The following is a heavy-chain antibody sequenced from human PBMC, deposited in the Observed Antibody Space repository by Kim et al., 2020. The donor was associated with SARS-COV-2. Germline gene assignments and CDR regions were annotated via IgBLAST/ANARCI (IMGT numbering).Heavy chain of an antibody. CDR2: IVVGSGNT. CDR1: GFTFTSSA. V-gene: IGHV1-58*01. Sequence: SVKVSCKASGFTFTSSAVQWVRQARGQRLEWIGWIVVGSGNTNYAQKFQERVTITRDMSTSTAYMELSSLRSEDTAVYYCAALTRSYYYYGMDVWGQGTTVTVSS. J-gene: IGHJ6*02. CDR3: AALTRSYYYYGMDV. D-gene: IGHD7-27*01.